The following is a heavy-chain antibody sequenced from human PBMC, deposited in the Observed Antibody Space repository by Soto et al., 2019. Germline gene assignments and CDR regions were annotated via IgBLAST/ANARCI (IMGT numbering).Heavy chain of an antibody. D-gene: IGHD6-19*01. CDR1: GGSFSGYY. J-gene: IGHJ4*02. CDR2: INHSGTT. Sequence: QVQLQQWGAGLLKPSEALSLTCAVYGGSFSGYYWSWIRQPPGKGLEWIGEINHSGTTNFNPSLKRRVTMSVDTTKNQISLKLNLVTVADTAVYYCTRGMAVAGQYFDSWGQGTPVTVSS. CDR3: TRGMAVAGQYFDS. V-gene: IGHV4-34*01.